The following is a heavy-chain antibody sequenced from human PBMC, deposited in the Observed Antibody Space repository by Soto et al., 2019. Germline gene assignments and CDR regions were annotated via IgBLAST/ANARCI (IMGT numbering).Heavy chain of an antibody. Sequence: PGGSLRLSCAASGFTFTTSAISWVRQAPGKGLEWISLFHIPGGRATYADSVRGRFTISIDNSENTVFLQMNSLRAEDTAIYYCGGHWYNYWGQGTLVTSPQ. V-gene: IGHV3-23*01. CDR3: GGHWYNY. J-gene: IGHJ4*02. D-gene: IGHD1-20*01. CDR2: FHIPGGRA. CDR1: GFTFTTSA.